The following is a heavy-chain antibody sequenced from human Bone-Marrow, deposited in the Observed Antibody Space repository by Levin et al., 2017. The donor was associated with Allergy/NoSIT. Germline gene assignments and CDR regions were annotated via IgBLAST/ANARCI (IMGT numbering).Heavy chain of an antibody. CDR1: GGSISSNNW. J-gene: IGHJ3*01. V-gene: IGHV4-4*02. CDR2: IYHSGTT. D-gene: IGHD2-8*02. CDR3: TRRNSSWVVFSFDV. Sequence: SETLSLTCAVSGGSISSNNWWNWVRQAPGEGLEWIGEIYHSGTTNYNPSLKSRILISVDKSKNQFSLRMNTVTAADKAVCYWTRRNSSWVVFSFDVWGEGTLVTVSS.